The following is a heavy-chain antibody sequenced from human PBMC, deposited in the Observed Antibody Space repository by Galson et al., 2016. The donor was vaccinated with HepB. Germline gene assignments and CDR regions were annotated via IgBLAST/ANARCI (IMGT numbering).Heavy chain of an antibody. J-gene: IGHJ3*01. Sequence: PALVKPTQTLTLTCTFSGFSLTTSQMCVAWIRQPPGKALEWLARIDWDDDKYYNKSLQTSLTVSKDTSKNQVVLTLTKMDPVDTATYFCARVLARRGTQRIIFDAFDHWGPGTVVTVSS. D-gene: IGHD2/OR15-2a*01. V-gene: IGHV2-70*11. CDR2: IDWDDDK. CDR3: ARVLARRGTQRIIFDAFDH. CDR1: GFSLTTSQMC.